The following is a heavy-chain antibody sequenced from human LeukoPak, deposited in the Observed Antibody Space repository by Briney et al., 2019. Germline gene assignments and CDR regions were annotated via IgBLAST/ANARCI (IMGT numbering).Heavy chain of an antibody. D-gene: IGHD6-13*01. J-gene: IGHJ4*02. CDR2: IYHSGST. CDR1: GDSISSSNW. Sequence: SETLSLTCAVSGDSISSSNWWSWVRQSRGKGLEWIGEIYHSGSTNCNPSLKSRVSISVDKSNNLFSLKLNSVTAADTAVYYCARVDSTSGANFDYWGQGTLVTVSS. CDR3: ARVDSTSGANFDY. V-gene: IGHV4-4*02.